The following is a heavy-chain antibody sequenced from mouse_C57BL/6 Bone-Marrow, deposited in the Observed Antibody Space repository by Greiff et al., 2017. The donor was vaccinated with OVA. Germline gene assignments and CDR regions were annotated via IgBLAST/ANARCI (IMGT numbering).Heavy chain of an antibody. D-gene: IGHD2-4*01. J-gene: IGHJ3*01. V-gene: IGHV1-15*01. CDR3: TRHDYDAAWFAY. CDR1: GYTFTDYE. Sequence: QVQLMESGAELVRPGASVTLSCKASGYTFTDYEMHWVNQTPVHGLEWIGAIDPETGGSASNQKFYGKVILTADKSSSTAYMELRSLRSEDSAVYYCTRHDYDAAWFAYWGQGTLVTVSA. CDR2: IDPETGGS.